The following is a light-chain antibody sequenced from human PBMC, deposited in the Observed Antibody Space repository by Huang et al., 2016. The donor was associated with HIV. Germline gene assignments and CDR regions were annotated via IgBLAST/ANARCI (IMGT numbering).Light chain of an antibody. J-gene: IGKJ1*01. CDR3: QQYVRSPWT. CDR1: QSLSPTY. Sequence: EIVLTQSPGTLSLSPGERAALSCRASQSLSPTYLAWYQQRPGQGPRLLIYGTSTRATGIPDRFSGSGSGTDFTLTISRLEPEDFVMYYCQQYVRSPWTFGQGTKVEIK. CDR2: GTS. V-gene: IGKV3-20*01.